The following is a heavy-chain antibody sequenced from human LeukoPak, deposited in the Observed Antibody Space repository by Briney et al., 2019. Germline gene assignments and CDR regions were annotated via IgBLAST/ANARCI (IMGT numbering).Heavy chain of an antibody. CDR2: IKEDGTET. CDR1: GFMFSSNW. J-gene: IGHJ4*02. CDR3: AKGGRIQQTY. Sequence: GGSLRLSCAASGFMFSSNWMSWVRLAPGKGLEWVANIKEDGTETYYVDSMKGRFTISRDNAKNSLYLQMNSLRVEDTAVYYCAKGGRIQQTYGGQGTLVTVSS. V-gene: IGHV3-7*03. D-gene: IGHD1-14*01.